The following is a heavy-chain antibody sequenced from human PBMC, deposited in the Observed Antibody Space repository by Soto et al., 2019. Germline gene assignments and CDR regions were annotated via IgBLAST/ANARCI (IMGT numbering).Heavy chain of an antibody. CDR2: IYYSGST. D-gene: IGHD1-26*01. Sequence: TLSLTCTVSGGPISSGGYYWSWIRQHPGKGLEWIGYIYYSGSTYYNPSLKSRVTISVDTSKNQFSLKLSSVTAADTAVYYCARVISYGYFDYWGQGTLVTVSS. CDR1: GGPISSGGYY. V-gene: IGHV4-31*03. CDR3: ARVISYGYFDY. J-gene: IGHJ4*02.